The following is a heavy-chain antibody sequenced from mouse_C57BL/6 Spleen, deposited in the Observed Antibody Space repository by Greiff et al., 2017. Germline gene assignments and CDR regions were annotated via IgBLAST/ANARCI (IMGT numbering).Heavy chain of an antibody. CDR2: INPSTGGT. J-gene: IGHJ2*01. V-gene: IGHV1-42*01. CDR1: GYSFTGYY. Sequence: VQLQQSGPELVKPGASVKISCKASGYSFTGYYMNWVKQSPEKSLEWIGEINPSTGGTTYNQKFKAQATLTVDKSSSTAYMQLKSLTSEDSAVYYCARWGTVVDYWGQGTTLTVSS. D-gene: IGHD1-1*01. CDR3: ARWGTVVDY.